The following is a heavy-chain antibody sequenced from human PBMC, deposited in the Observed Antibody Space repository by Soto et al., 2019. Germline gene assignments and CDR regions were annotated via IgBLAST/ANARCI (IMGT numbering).Heavy chain of an antibody. CDR2: IYYSGST. J-gene: IGHJ5*02. V-gene: IGHV4-39*01. CDR3: ARNVAAAGTVWWFDP. Sequence: SETLSLTCTVSGGSISSSSYYWGWIRQPPGKGLEWIGSIYYSGSTYYNPSLKSRVTISVDTSKNQFSLKLSSVTAADTAVYYCARNVAAAGTVWWFDPWGQGTLVTVYS. D-gene: IGHD6-13*01. CDR1: GGSISSSSYY.